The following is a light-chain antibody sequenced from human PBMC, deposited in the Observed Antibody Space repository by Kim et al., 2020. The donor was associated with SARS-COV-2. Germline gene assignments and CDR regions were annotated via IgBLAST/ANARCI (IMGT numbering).Light chain of an antibody. CDR2: LNSDGSH. CDR3: QTWGTGFWV. J-gene: IGLJ3*02. CDR1: SGHSSYA. V-gene: IGLV4-69*01. Sequence: ASVKLTCPLSSGHSSYAIAWHQQQPEKGPRYLMKLNSDGSHSKGDGIPDRFSGSSSGAERYLTISSLQSEDEADYYCQTWGTGFWVFGGGTKLTVL.